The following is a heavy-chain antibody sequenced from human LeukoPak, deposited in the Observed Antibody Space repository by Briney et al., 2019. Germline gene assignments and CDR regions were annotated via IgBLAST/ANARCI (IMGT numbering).Heavy chain of an antibody. V-gene: IGHV3-74*01. CDR2: NHGDGSSP. CDR1: GFTFSHYW. D-gene: IGHD1-1*01. CDR3: ARDGSLPDY. J-gene: IGHJ4*02. Sequence: PGGSLRLSCAVSGFTFSHYWMHWVRQVPGKGLVWVSRNHGDGSSPIYADSVKGRFTISRDNAKNTLYLQMNSLGVEDGGIYYCARDGSLPDYWGQGTLVTVSS.